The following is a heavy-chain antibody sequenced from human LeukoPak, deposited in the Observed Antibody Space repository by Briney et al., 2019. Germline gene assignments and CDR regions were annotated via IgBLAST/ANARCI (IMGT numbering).Heavy chain of an antibody. CDR3: AKEMPPAGAFDY. CDR1: GFTFSNYD. CDR2: INSGGSA. Sequence: GGSLRLSCAASGFTFSNYDMSWVRQAPGKGLEWVPSINSGGSAYYADSVKGRFTISRDNSKNTLSLQMNSLRAEDTAVYYCAKEMPPAGAFDYWGQGTLVTVSA. J-gene: IGHJ4*02. D-gene: IGHD1-26*01. V-gene: IGHV3-23*01.